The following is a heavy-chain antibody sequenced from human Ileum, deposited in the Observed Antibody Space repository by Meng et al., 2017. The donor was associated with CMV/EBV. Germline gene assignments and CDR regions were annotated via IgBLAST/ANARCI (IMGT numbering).Heavy chain of an antibody. D-gene: IGHD1-14*01. CDR3: AKDPDSYISTLGTTFDS. Sequence: FNFRNYAMTWVRQTPGGGLEWVATISSLGDTTPYTDSVRGRFTISRDNSNNALYLQMNSLSAGDTALYYCAKDPDSYISTLGTTFDSWGQGTLVTVSS. V-gene: IGHV3-23*01. CDR1: FNFRNYA. CDR2: ISSLGDTT. J-gene: IGHJ4*02.